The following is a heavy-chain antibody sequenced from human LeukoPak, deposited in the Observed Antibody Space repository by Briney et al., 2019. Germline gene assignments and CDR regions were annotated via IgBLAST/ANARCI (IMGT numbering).Heavy chain of an antibody. Sequence: PGGSLRLSCAASGFTVSSNFMSWVRQAPGKGLEWVSVIYSGGPTYYADSVKGRFTISRDNSKNTLYLQMNNLRAEDTAVYYCARGHSSGWYYFDYWGQGILVTVSS. CDR3: ARGHSSGWYYFDY. V-gene: IGHV3-53*01. CDR2: IYSGGPT. J-gene: IGHJ4*02. D-gene: IGHD6-19*01. CDR1: GFTVSSNF.